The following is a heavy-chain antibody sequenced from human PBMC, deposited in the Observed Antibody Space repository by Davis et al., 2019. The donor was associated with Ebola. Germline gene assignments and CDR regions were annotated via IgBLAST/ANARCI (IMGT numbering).Heavy chain of an antibody. CDR1: GNSFTSHW. J-gene: IGHJ3*02. D-gene: IGHD3-22*01. V-gene: IGHV5-51*01. CDR3: ARTVSRGYRDRFDM. CDR2: IYTGDSDT. Sequence: GESLKISCKDSGNSFTSHWIGWVRQMPGKGLAWMGIIYTGDSDTRYSPSFQGQVTISGDKSINTAYLQWSSLKASDSGMYYCARTVSRGYRDRFDMWGQGTKVTVSS.